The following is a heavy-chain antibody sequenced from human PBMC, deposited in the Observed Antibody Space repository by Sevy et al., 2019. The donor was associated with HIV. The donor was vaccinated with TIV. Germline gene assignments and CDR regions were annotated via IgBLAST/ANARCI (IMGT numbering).Heavy chain of an antibody. CDR1: GFNFNNYS. CDR2: ISSTSRTK. J-gene: IGHJ4*02. CDR3: ARERSYCSRWFQGFFDY. Sequence: GSLRLSCEGSGFNFNNYSMNWVRQAPGKRLEWVSYISSTSRTKYYEVSVKGRFTISRDNAKNSLYLQMSSLRAEDTAVYFCARERSYCSRWFQGFFDYWGQGILVTVSS. V-gene: IGHV3-48*01. D-gene: IGHD6-19*01.